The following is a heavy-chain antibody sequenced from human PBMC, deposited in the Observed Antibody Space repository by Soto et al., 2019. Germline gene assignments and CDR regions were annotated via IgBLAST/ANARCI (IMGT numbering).Heavy chain of an antibody. V-gene: IGHV4-39*01. CDR1: GGCISSSSYY. J-gene: IGHJ4*02. CDR3: ATLRYFDWLSFDY. Sequence: TLSLTCTVSGGCISSSSYYWGWIRQPPGKGLEWIGSIYYSGSTYYNPSLKSRVTISVDTSKNQFSLKLSSVTAADTAVYYCATLRYFDWLSFDYWGQGTLVTVSS. D-gene: IGHD3-9*01. CDR2: IYYSGST.